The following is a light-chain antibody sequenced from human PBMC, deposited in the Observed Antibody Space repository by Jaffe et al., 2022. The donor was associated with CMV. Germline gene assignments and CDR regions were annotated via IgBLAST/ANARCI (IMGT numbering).Light chain of an antibody. J-gene: IGKJ1*01. CDR3: QQGGT. CDR1: QSVTGRF. CDR2: AAS. Sequence: EVALTQSPGTLSLSPGERATLSCRASQSVTGRFLAWYRQKPGQAPELLIYAASSRAAGVPDRFSGSGSGTDFTLTISRLEPEDFAVYYCQQGGTFGQGTKVEIK. V-gene: IGKV3-20*01.